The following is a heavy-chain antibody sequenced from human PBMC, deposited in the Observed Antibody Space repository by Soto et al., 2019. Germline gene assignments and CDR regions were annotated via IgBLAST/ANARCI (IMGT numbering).Heavy chain of an antibody. D-gene: IGHD2-21*02. V-gene: IGHV1-2*02. CDR1: GYTFTGYY. CDR2: INPNSGGT. J-gene: IGHJ4*02. CDR3: ARGEDVVVTANVY. Sequence: QVQLVPSGSEVKKPGASLKVSCKASGYTFTGYYMHWVRPAPGQGLEWMGWINPNSGGTNYAQKFQGRVTMTRETSIRTAYMERSRLRSDDTAVYYCARGEDVVVTANVYWGQGTLVTVSS.